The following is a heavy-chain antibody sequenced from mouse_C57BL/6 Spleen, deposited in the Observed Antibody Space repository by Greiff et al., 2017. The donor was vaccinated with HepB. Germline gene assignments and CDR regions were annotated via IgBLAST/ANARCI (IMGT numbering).Heavy chain of an antibody. CDR2: ISYSGST. CDR1: GYSITSGYG. V-gene: IGHV3-2*02. D-gene: IGHD1-2*01. CDR3: ARTARIKY. Sequence: EVKRQESGPGLVKPSQSLSLTCTVTGYSITSGYGWNWIRQFPGNKLEWMGYISYSGSTNYNPSLKSRISITRDTSKNQFFLQLNSVTTEDTATYYCARTARIKYWGQGTTLIVSS. J-gene: IGHJ2*01.